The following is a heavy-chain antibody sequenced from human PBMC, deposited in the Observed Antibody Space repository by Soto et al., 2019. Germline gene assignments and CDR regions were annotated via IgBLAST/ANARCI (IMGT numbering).Heavy chain of an antibody. CDR3: VMVDNYVTPAPQDV. D-gene: IGHD3-16*01. CDR1: GYIFVNYG. J-gene: IGHJ6*02. Sequence: QVQLVQSGDEVKKPGASVKVSCKASGYIFVNYGIAWVRQAPGQGLEWMGWISPYTGNTHSATKVQGRITMTTDTPTSTAEMDLGSLTSDDTAVYYCVMVDNYVTPAPQDVWGQGTTVTVSS. CDR2: ISPYTGNT. V-gene: IGHV1-18*01.